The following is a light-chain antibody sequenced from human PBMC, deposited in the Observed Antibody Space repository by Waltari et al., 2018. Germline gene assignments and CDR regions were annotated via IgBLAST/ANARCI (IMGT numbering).Light chain of an antibody. CDR2: GAS. Sequence: EIVVTQSPATLSVTPGERATLSCRASQSVTINLAWYQHKPGQAPRPLIYGASTRATGIPASFGGSGSGTEFTRTISSLQSEDFAVYYCQQYNSWPPIYTFGQGTKLEIK. J-gene: IGKJ2*01. CDR3: QQYNSWPPIYT. V-gene: IGKV3-15*01. CDR1: QSVTIN.